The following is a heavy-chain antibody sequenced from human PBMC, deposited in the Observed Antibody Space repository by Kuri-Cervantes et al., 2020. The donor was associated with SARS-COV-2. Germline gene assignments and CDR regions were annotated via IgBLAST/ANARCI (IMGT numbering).Heavy chain of an antibody. D-gene: IGHD6-13*01. CDR2: IYYSGST. Sequence: GSLRLSCTVSGGSISSGSYYWGWIRQPPGKGLEWIGSIYYSGSTYYNPSLKSRVTISVDTSKNQFSLKLSSVTAADTAVYYCARRTRIAAAGNGWYFDLWGRGTLVTVSS. J-gene: IGHJ2*01. V-gene: IGHV4-39*07. CDR1: GGSISSGSYY. CDR3: ARRTRIAAAGNGWYFDL.